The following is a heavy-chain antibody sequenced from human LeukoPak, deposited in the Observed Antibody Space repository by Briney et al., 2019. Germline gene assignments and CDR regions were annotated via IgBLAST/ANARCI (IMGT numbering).Heavy chain of an antibody. CDR2: ISDDGRHN. Sequence: GGSLRLSCAASGFTFSTYAMDWVRQAPGKGLEWVAVISDDGRHNYYADSVKGRFTISRDNSKSTLYLQMNSLRDDDSAAYFCARVYLERLTAGYFDHWGQGTQVTVSP. V-gene: IGHV3-30*04. CDR1: GFTFSTYA. D-gene: IGHD2-8*01. J-gene: IGHJ4*02. CDR3: ARVYLERLTAGYFDH.